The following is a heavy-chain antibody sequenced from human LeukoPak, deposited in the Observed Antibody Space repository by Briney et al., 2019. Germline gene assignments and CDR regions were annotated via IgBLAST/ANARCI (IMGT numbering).Heavy chain of an antibody. CDR2: MDPSGTQK. CDR1: GFTFHGSW. D-gene: IGHD1-1*01. J-gene: IGHJ4*02. Sequence: QSGGSLRLSCAASGFTFHGSWMNWVRQVPGKGLEWVANMDPSGTQKRYVDSVRGRFTISKDNSGTSFYLEMSSLTVDDTAIYYCAIWTSDNNRGQGTLVTVSS. V-gene: IGHV3-7*01. CDR3: AIWTSDNN.